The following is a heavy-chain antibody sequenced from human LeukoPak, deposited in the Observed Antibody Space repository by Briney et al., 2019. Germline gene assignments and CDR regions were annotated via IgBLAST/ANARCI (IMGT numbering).Heavy chain of an antibody. V-gene: IGHV1-2*02. CDR1: GYTFTGYY. CDR3: AKDRYGDYEAPFHYYMDA. J-gene: IGHJ6*03. Sequence: ASVKVSCKASGYTFTGYYMHWVRQAPGQGLEWMGWINPNRGGTNYAQKFQGRVTMTRDTSIDTAYMQLSRLRSDDTAVYYCAKDRYGDYEAPFHYYMDAWGRGTTVTVSS. D-gene: IGHD5-12*01. CDR2: INPNRGGT.